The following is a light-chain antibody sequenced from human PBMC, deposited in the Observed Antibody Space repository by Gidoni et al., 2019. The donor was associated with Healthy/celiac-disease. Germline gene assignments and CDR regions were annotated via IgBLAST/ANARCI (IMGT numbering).Light chain of an antibody. V-gene: IGKV3-15*01. CDR2: GAS. Sequence: IVMTQSPATLSVSRGDRATLSCRASQRVSSNLAWYQQKPGQAPRLLIYGASTRATGIPARFSGSGSGTEFTLTISSLQSEDFAVYYCQQYNNWSGTFGPGTKVDIK. CDR1: QRVSSN. J-gene: IGKJ3*01. CDR3: QQYNNWSGT.